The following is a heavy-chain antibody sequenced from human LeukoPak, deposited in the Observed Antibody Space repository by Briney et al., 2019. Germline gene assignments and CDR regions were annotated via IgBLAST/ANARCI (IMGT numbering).Heavy chain of an antibody. D-gene: IGHD1-1*01. Sequence: LRLSCAASGFTFSDYYMSWIRQAPGKGLEWVSYISSSGSTIYYADSVKGRFTISRDNAKNSLYLQMNSLRAEDTAVYYCARALRRERRPYYFDYWGQGTLVTVSS. CDR3: ARALRRERRPYYFDY. CDR2: ISSSGSTI. V-gene: IGHV3-11*01. J-gene: IGHJ4*02. CDR1: GFTFSDYY.